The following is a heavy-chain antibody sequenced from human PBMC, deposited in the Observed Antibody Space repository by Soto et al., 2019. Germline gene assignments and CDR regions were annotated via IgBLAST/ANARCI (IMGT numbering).Heavy chain of an antibody. J-gene: IGHJ6*02. Sequence: GESLKISCKGSGYSFTKYWIGWARQMPGKGLEWMAIIYPDESDTRYSPSFQGQVTISADKSISTAYLQWSSLKASDTAMYYCAGGYSSSPSRHYYYGMDVWGQGTTVTVSS. CDR1: GYSFTKYW. CDR2: IYPDESDT. CDR3: AGGYSSSPSRHYYYGMDV. V-gene: IGHV5-51*01. D-gene: IGHD6-13*01.